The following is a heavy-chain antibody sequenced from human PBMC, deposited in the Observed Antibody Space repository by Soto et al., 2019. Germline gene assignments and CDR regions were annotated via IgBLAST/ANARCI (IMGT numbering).Heavy chain of an antibody. CDR3: ASAPALPYGDYVYYYYYMDV. D-gene: IGHD4-17*01. Sequence: QVQLQESGPGLVKPSETLSLTCTVSGGSISSYYWSWIRQPPGKGLEWIGYIYYSGSTNYNPSLKSRVTISVDTSKNQCSLKLSSVTAADTAVYYCASAPALPYGDYVYYYYYMDVWGKGTTVTVSS. J-gene: IGHJ6*03. CDR1: GGSISSYY. CDR2: IYYSGST. V-gene: IGHV4-59*01.